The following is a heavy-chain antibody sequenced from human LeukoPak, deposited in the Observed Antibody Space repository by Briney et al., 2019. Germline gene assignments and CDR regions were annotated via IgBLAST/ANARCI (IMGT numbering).Heavy chain of an antibody. CDR3: ARDKFPATVASDY. J-gene: IGHJ4*02. CDR1: GGSFSGYY. D-gene: IGHD6-19*01. Sequence: SETLSLTCAVYGGSFSGYYWSWIRQPPGKGLEWIGEINHSGSTNYNPSLKSRVTISVDTSKNQFSLKLSSVTAADTAVYYCARDKFPATVASDYWGQGTLVTVSS. V-gene: IGHV4-34*01. CDR2: INHSGST.